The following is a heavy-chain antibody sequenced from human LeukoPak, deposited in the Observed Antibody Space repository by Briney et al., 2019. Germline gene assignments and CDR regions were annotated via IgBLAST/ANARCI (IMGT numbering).Heavy chain of an antibody. V-gene: IGHV1-46*01. CDR3: ARDMSGYYFDY. D-gene: IGHD3-3*01. CDR2: INPSGGST. CDR1: GYTFTSYY. Sequence: GASVKVSCKASGYTFTSYYMHWVRQAPGQGLEWMGIINPSGGSTSYAQKFQGRVTMTRDMSTSTVYMELSSLRSEDTAVYYCARDMSGYYFDYWGQGTLVTVSS. J-gene: IGHJ4*02.